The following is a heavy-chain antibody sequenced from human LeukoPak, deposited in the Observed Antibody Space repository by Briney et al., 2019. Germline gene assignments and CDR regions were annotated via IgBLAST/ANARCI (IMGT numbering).Heavy chain of an antibody. CDR1: GFTFSSYG. J-gene: IGHJ4*02. D-gene: IGHD4-17*01. CDR2: IWYDGSNK. CDR3: ARDKVAYGDFNYFDY. V-gene: IGHV3-33*01. Sequence: GGSLRLSCAASGFTFSSYGMHWVRQAPGKGLEWVAVIWYDGSNKYYADSVKGRFTISRDNSKNTLYLQMNSLRAEDTAVYYCARDKVAYGDFNYFDYWGQGTLVTVSS.